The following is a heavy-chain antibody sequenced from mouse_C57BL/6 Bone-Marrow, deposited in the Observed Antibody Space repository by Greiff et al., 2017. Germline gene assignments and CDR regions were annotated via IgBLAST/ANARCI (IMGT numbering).Heavy chain of an antibody. J-gene: IGHJ2*01. V-gene: IGHV1-47*01. CDR1: GYTFTTYP. CDR2: FHPYNDDT. CDR3: ARGGNYGGYCFDD. Sequence: VQLQQSGAELVKPGASVKMSCKASGYTFTTYPIEWMKQNPGQSLEWIGNFHPYNDDTKYNEKFKGKATLTVEKSSSTVSLELSRLTSDDSAVYYCARGGNYGGYCFDDWGQGTTLTVSS. D-gene: IGHD2-1*01.